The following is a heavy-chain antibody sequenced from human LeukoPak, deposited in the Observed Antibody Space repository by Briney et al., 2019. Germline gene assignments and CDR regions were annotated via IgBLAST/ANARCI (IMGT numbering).Heavy chain of an antibody. CDR1: GYTFTGYY. V-gene: IGHV1-2*02. Sequence: ASVKVSCKASGYTFTGYYMHWVRQAPGQGLEWMGLINPKTGDTNYAQSFQGRVTMTRDTSINTAYMELTRLRSDDTAVYYCARDNYASGSTRFDGDYWGQGTLVTVSS. CDR3: ARDNYASGSTRFDGDY. CDR2: INPKTGDT. D-gene: IGHD3-10*01. J-gene: IGHJ4*02.